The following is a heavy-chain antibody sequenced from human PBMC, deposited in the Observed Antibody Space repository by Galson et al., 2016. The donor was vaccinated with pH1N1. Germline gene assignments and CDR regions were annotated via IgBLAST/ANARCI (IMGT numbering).Heavy chain of an antibody. CDR1: ESIFNKYA. CDR3: ARSPFYYNSYMDV. J-gene: IGHJ6*03. CDR2: IIAVFKTT. V-gene: IGHV1-69*05. Sequence: SVKVSCKASESIFNKYAISWVRQAPGQGLEWMGGIIAVFKTTNYAQKFQSRVTITTDESTSIVYMELRSLRSEDTAIYYCARSPFYYNSYMDVWGKGTTVTVSS.